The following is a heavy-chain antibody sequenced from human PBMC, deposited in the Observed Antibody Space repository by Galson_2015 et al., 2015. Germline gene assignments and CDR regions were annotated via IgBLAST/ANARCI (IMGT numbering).Heavy chain of an antibody. CDR3: ARVANYYYYGMDV. Sequence: SLRLSCAASGFTFSSYSMNWVRQAPGKGLEWVSSISSSSSYIYYADSVKGRFTISRDNAKNSLYLQMNSLRAEDTAVYYCARVANYYYYGMDVWGQGTTVTVSS. CDR2: ISSSSSYI. V-gene: IGHV3-21*01. CDR1: GFTFSSYS. J-gene: IGHJ6*02.